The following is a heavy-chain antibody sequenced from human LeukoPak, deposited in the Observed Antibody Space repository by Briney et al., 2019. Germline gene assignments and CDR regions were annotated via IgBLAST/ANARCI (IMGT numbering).Heavy chain of an antibody. V-gene: IGHV3-11*01. CDR3: ARTHRSGGSYWFDP. CDR2: ISSSGSTK. J-gene: IGHJ5*02. CDR1: GFTFSDYY. D-gene: IGHD2-15*01. Sequence: GGSLRLSCAASGFTFSDYYMSWIRQAPGKGLEWVSYISSSGSTKYYADSVKGRFTISRDNAENSLYLQMNSPRAEDTAVYYCARTHRSGGSYWFDPWGQGTLVTVSS.